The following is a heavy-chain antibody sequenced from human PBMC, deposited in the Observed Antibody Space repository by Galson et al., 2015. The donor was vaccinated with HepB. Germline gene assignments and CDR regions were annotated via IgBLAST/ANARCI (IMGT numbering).Heavy chain of an antibody. CDR1: GFTFSGYG. V-gene: IGHV3-30*18. CDR2: MSSDGTAE. Sequence: SLRLSCAASGFTFSGYGMHWVRQAPGKGLEWVAVMSSDGTAEEYAESVRGRFTISRDISKNTLFLQMDSLRVEDTALYYCVKDHGPRLSGIWYPYYYGMDVWGHGTTVTVSS. CDR3: VKDHGPRLSGIWYPYYYGMDV. J-gene: IGHJ6*02. D-gene: IGHD2-21*01.